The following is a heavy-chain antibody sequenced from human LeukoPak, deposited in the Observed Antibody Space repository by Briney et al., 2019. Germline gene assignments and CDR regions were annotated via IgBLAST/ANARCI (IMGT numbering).Heavy chain of an antibody. D-gene: IGHD3-10*01. Sequence: GGSLRLSCAASGFTFSSYAMNWVRQAPGKGLEWVSVISGSGGSTYYADSVKGRFTISRDNSKNTLYLQMNSLRAEDTAVYYCAKNWALMVRGVITHFDYWGQGTLVTVSS. CDR2: ISGSGGST. CDR1: GFTFSSYA. CDR3: AKNWALMVRGVITHFDY. V-gene: IGHV3-23*01. J-gene: IGHJ4*02.